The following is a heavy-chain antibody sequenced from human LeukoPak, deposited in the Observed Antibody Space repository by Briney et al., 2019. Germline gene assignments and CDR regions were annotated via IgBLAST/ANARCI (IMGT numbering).Heavy chain of an antibody. D-gene: IGHD5-12*01. V-gene: IGHV3-23*01. CDR2: ISGSGGST. CDR3: AKDDGYRGYDHIDY. J-gene: IGHJ4*02. CDR1: GFTFSSYA. Sequence: SGGSLRLSCAASGFTFSSYAMSWVRQAPGKGLEWVSAISGSGGSTYYADSVKGRFTISRDNSKNTLYLQMNSLRAEDTAVYYCAKDDGYRGYDHIDYWGQGTLVTVSS.